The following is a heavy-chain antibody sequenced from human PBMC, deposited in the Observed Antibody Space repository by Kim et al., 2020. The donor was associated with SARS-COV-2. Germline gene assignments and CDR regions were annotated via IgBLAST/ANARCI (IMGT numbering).Heavy chain of an antibody. CDR2: ISGSGSST. V-gene: IGHV3-23*01. CDR1: GLTFSSYV. D-gene: IGHD3-9*01. Sequence: GGSLRLSCAASGLTFSSYVMAWVRQAPGKGLEWVSSISGSGSSTYHADSVKGRLTTSRDNSKNALYLQMNSLRAEDTAVYYCAKSYDTLIGGYFYGMDV. J-gene: IGHJ6*01. CDR3: AKSYDTLIGGYFYGMDV.